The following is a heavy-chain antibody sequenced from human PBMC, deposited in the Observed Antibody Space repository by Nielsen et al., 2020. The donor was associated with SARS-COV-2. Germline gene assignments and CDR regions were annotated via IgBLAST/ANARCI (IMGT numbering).Heavy chain of an antibody. CDR2: ISSSSSYI. CDR1: EFTFSSYS. J-gene: IGHJ4*02. D-gene: IGHD6-13*01. V-gene: IGHV3-21*01. CDR3: ARDGWQQLDY. Sequence: GESLKISCAASEFTFSSYSMNWVRQAPGKGLEWVSSISSSSSYIYYADSVKGRFTISRDNAKNSLYLQMNSLRAEDTAVHYCARDGWQQLDYWGQGTLVTVSS.